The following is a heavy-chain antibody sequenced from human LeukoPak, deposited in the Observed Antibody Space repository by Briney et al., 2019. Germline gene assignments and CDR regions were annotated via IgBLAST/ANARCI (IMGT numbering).Heavy chain of an antibody. Sequence: SETLSLTCIVSGGSISSYYWSWIRQPAGKGLEWIGRINTSGSTNYNPSLRSRVTMSVDTSKNQFSLKLSSVTAADTAVYYCARAARDTNSKSPPLGYYYYMDVWGKGTTVTVSS. CDR3: ARAARDTNSKSPPLGYYYYMDV. J-gene: IGHJ6*03. CDR2: INTSGST. CDR1: GGSISSYY. V-gene: IGHV4-4*07. D-gene: IGHD5-18*01.